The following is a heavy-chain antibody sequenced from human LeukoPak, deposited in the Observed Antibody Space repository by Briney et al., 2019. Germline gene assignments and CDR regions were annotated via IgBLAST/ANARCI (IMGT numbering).Heavy chain of an antibody. CDR2: IIPIFGTA. D-gene: IGHD2-2*02. CDR3: ARGSWNQLLYGAGWFDP. V-gene: IGHV1-69*05. Sequence: SVMVSCKASGGTFSSYAISWVRQAPGQGLEWMGGIIPIFGTANYAQKFQGRVTITTDESTSTAYMELSSLRSEDTAVYYCARGSWNQLLYGAGWFDPWGQGTLVTVSS. CDR1: GGTFSSYA. J-gene: IGHJ5*02.